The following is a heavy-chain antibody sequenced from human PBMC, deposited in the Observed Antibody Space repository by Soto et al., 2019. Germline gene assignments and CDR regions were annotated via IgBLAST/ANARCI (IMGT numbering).Heavy chain of an antibody. D-gene: IGHD3-10*01. CDR2: IWYDGSNK. CDR1: GFTFSSYG. Sequence: PGGSLRLSCAASGFTFSSYGMHWVRQAPGKGLEWVAVIWYDGSNKYYADSVKGRFTISRDNSKNTLYLQMNSLRAEDTAVYYCARGKEVSVLLWFGELYYFDYWGQGTLVTVSS. CDR3: ARGKEVSVLLWFGELYYFDY. V-gene: IGHV3-33*01. J-gene: IGHJ4*02.